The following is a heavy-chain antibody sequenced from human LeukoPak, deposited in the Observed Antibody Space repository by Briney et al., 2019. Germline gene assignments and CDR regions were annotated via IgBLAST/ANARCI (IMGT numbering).Heavy chain of an antibody. CDR1: GGSINNYY. Sequence: SSETLSFTCTVSGGSINNYYWIWIRQSPGKGLEWIAYIYYSGSTNYNPSLESRVTISVDTSNNQFSLKLSSVTAADTAVYFCARVSNDYSGNGAFDIWGQGTMVTVSS. CDR2: IYYSGST. J-gene: IGHJ3*02. D-gene: IGHD4-23*01. CDR3: ARVSNDYSGNGAFDI. V-gene: IGHV4-59*01.